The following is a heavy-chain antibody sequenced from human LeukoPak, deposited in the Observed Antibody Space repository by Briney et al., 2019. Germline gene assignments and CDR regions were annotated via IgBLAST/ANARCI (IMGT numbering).Heavy chain of an antibody. D-gene: IGHD3-22*01. V-gene: IGHV4-39*07. CDR1: GGSIRSSSYY. CDR3: ARKSGNYDSSGYYYYFDY. J-gene: IGHJ4*02. Sequence: IPSETLSLTCAVSGGSIRSSSYYWGWIRQPPGKGLEWIGNIYYDGSAYYNPSLKSRVTISIETSKSQFSLKVNSVTAADTAVYYCARKSGNYDSSGYYYYFDYWGQGTLVTVSS. CDR2: IYYDGSA.